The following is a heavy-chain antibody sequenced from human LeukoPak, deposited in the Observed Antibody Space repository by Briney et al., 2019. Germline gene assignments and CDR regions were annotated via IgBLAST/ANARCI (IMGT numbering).Heavy chain of an antibody. Sequence: SETLSLTCTVSGGSISSSGYYWGWIRQPPGKGLEWIGSIYYSGSTYYNPSLKSRVTISVDTSKNQFSLKLSSVTAADTAVYYCASLYCGGDCYPDYWGQGTLVTVSS. CDR3: ASLYCGGDCYPDY. J-gene: IGHJ4*02. CDR1: GGSISSSGYY. D-gene: IGHD2-21*02. V-gene: IGHV4-39*01. CDR2: IYYSGST.